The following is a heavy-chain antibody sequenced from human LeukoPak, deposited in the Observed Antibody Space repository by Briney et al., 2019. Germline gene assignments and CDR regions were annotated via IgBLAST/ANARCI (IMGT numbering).Heavy chain of an antibody. CDR2: IYYSGST. CDR1: GGSIGTYY. CDR3: ARSLYYYDSSGYFTTDYFDY. D-gene: IGHD3-22*01. V-gene: IGHV4-59*05. J-gene: IGHJ4*02. Sequence: PSETLSLTCTVSGGSIGTYYWSWIRQPAGKGLEWIGSIYYSGSTYYNPSLKSRVTISVDTSKNQFSLKLSSVTAADTAVYYCARSLYYYDSSGYFTTDYFDYWGQGTLVTVSS.